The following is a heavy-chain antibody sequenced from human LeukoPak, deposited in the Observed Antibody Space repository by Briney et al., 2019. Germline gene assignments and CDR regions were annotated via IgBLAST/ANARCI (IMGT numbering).Heavy chain of an antibody. CDR3: ARGGSSSWYGS. J-gene: IGHJ5*01. CDR1: GFTFSSYW. V-gene: IGHV3-74*01. Sequence: QHGGSLRLSCAASGFTFSSYWMHWVRQAPGKGLVWVSRINSDGSTTSHADSVKGRFTISRDNAKNTLFLQMNSLRAEDTAVYYCARGGSSSWYGSWGQGTLVTVSS. D-gene: IGHD6-13*01. CDR2: INSDGSTT.